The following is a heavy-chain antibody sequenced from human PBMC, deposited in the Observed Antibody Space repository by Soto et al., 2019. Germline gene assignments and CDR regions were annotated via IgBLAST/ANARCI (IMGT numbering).Heavy chain of an antibody. CDR2: IYHSGTT. D-gene: IGHD2-21*01. CDR3: ARHVAGPRTRGFDY. Sequence: QVQLQESGPGLVKPSGTLFLTCAVSGGSISDNWWSWVRQPPGKGLEWIGEIYHSGTTYYTPSLRSGVVIHLDTSPRHISLTRCSVTAPDTPLYYCARHVAGPRTRGFDYWGPGTLVAVSS. CDR1: GGSISDNW. J-gene: IGHJ4*02. V-gene: IGHV4-4*02.